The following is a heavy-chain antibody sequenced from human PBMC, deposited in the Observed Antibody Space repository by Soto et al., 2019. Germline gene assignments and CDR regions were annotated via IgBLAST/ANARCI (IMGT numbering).Heavy chain of an antibody. CDR3: ARDIVLRYFDWLSRYGMDV. D-gene: IGHD3-9*01. CDR1: GYTFTSYG. CDR2: ISAYNGNT. Sequence: DSVKVSCKASGYTFTSYGISWVRQAPGQGLEWMGWISAYNGNTNYAQKLQGRVTMTTDTSTSTAYMELRSLRSDDTAVYYSARDIVLRYFDWLSRYGMDVWGKXTTVTVSS. J-gene: IGHJ6*04. V-gene: IGHV1-18*01.